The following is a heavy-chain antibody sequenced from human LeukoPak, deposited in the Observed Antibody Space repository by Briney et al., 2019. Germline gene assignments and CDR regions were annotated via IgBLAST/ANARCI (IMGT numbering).Heavy chain of an antibody. CDR2: ISFDGSDK. D-gene: IGHD4-17*01. CDR3: ARDFFTTVTYYFDY. CDR1: GFTFNNYG. J-gene: IGHJ4*02. Sequence: GGSLRLSCAGSGFTFNNYGIHWVRQAPGKGLEWVAVISFDGSDKYYADSVKGRFTISRDHSKNTLYLQMNSLRTEDTAVYYCARDFFTTVTYYFDYWGQGTLVTVSS. V-gene: IGHV3-30*03.